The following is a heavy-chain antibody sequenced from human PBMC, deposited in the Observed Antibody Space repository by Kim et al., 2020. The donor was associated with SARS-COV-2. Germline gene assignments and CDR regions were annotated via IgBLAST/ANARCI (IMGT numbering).Heavy chain of an antibody. CDR2: MNPNSGNT. CDR1: GYTFTSYD. D-gene: IGHD3-22*01. CDR3: ARGGYDSSGYYWYHYYGMDV. Sequence: ASVKVSCKASGYTFTSYDINWVRQATGQGLEWMGWMNPNSGNTGYAQKFQGRVTMTRNTSISTAYMELSSLRSEDTAVYYCARGGYDSSGYYWYHYYGMDVWGQGTTVTVSS. J-gene: IGHJ6*02. V-gene: IGHV1-8*01.